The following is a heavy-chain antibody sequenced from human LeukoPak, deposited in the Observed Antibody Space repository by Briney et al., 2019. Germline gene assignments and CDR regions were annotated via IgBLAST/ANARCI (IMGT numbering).Heavy chain of an antibody. CDR3: AREVRNFCSSTSCTTYYYYGMDV. V-gene: IGHV1-2*02. J-gene: IGHJ6*02. CDR1: GYTFTGYY. Sequence: ASVKVSCKASGYTFTGYYMHWVRQAPGQGLEWMGWINPNSGGTKFAQKFQGRVTMTRDTSISTAYMELSRLRSDDTAVYYCAREVRNFCSSTSCTTYYYYGMDVWGQGTTVTVSS. D-gene: IGHD2-2*01. CDR2: INPNSGGT.